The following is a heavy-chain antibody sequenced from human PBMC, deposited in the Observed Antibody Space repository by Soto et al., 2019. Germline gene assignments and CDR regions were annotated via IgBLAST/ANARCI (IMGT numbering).Heavy chain of an antibody. CDR2: IWYDGSNK. V-gene: IGHV3-33*01. CDR3: ARDRYSSSWSDAFDI. D-gene: IGHD6-13*01. Sequence: GGSLRLSCAASGFTFSSYGMHWVRQAPGKGLEWVAVIWYDGSNKYYADSVKGRFTISRDNSKNTLYLQMNSLRAEDTAVYYCARDRYSSSWSDAFDIWGQGTMVTVSS. CDR1: GFTFSSYG. J-gene: IGHJ3*02.